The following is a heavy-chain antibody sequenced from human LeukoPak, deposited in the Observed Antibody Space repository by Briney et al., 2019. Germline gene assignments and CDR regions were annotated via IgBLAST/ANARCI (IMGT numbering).Heavy chain of an antibody. CDR2: IRYDGSNK. V-gene: IGHV3-30*02. CDR1: GFIVSSNY. D-gene: IGHD2-15*01. Sequence: GGSLRLSCVVSGFIVSSNYMSWVRQAPGKGLEWVAFIRYDGSNKYYADSVKGRFTISRDNSKNTLYLQMNSLRAEDTAVYYCAKAGYCSGGSCYSLLGHYWGQGTLVTVSS. J-gene: IGHJ4*02. CDR3: AKAGYCSGGSCYSLLGHY.